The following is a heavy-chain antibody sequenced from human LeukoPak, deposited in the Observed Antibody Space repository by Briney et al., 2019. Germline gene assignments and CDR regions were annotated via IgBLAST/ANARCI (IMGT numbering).Heavy chain of an antibody. CDR3: AKGANYYGSGSYFDY. D-gene: IGHD3-10*01. CDR1: GFTFDDYA. Sequence: GGSLRLSCAASGFTFDDYAMHRVRQAPGKGLEWVSLISGDGDSTYFADSVKGRFTISRDNRKNSLYLQTNSLRTEDTALYYCAKGANYYGSGSYFDYWGQGTLVTVSS. J-gene: IGHJ4*02. CDR2: ISGDGDST. V-gene: IGHV3-43*02.